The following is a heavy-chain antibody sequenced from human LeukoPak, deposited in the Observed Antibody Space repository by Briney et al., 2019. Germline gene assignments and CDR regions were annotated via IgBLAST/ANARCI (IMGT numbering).Heavy chain of an antibody. V-gene: IGHV1-8*02. J-gene: IGHJ4*02. D-gene: IGHD3-16*01. CDR2: MNPNSGNT. CDR3: ARGRPGGGDY. CDR1: GYTFTSYG. Sequence: GASVKVSCKASGYTFTSYGISWVRQAPGQGLEWMGWMNPNSGNTGYAQKFQGRVTMTRNTSISTGYMELSSLKSEDTAVYYCARGRPGGGDYWGQGTLVTVSS.